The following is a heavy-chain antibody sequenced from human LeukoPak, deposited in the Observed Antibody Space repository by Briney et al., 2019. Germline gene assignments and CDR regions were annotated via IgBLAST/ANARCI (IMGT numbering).Heavy chain of an antibody. CDR3: AAVPNANAWYWDDAFDI. V-gene: IGHV1-58*01. CDR1: GFTFTTSA. CDR2: IVVGSGNT. J-gene: IGHJ3*02. Sequence: ASVKVSCKASGFTFTTSAVQWVRQARGQRLEWIGRIVVGSGNTDHAQKFQGRLTITGDISTSTAYMELSSLTSDDTAVYYCAAVPNANAWYWDDAFDIWGQGTMVTVSS. D-gene: IGHD2-8*02.